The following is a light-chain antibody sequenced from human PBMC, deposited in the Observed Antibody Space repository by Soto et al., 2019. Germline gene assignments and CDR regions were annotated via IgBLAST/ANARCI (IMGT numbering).Light chain of an antibody. Sequence: EIVLTQSPGPPSLSPGERATLSLRASQSVSSSYLAWYQQKPGQAPRLLIYAASSRATGIPDRFSGSGSGTDYTLTISRLEPEDFALYYCQQYTSSPRAFGQGTKVDIK. CDR2: AAS. J-gene: IGKJ1*01. CDR1: QSVSSSY. CDR3: QQYTSSPRA. V-gene: IGKV3-20*01.